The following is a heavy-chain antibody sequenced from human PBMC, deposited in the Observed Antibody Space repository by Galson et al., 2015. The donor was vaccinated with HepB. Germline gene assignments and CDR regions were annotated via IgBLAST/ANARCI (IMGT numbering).Heavy chain of an antibody. D-gene: IGHD4-17*01. CDR1: AFTFSSFT. CDR3: ARKATVTEHYQWFDP. CDR2: VSPDGRNT. Sequence: SLRLSCAASAFTFSSFTMHWARQAPGKGLEWVAAVSPDGRNTYYADSVQGRFTISRDNSENTLYLPMNSLRPEHTAVYHCARKATVTEHYQWFDPWGQGTLVTVSS. V-gene: IGHV3-30*04. J-gene: IGHJ5*02.